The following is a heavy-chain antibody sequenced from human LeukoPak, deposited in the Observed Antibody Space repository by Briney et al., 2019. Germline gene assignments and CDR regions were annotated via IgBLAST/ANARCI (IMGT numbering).Heavy chain of an antibody. CDR2: ITSRDGGT. CDR1: GLTFSIYA. D-gene: IGHD3-22*01. CDR3: AKDRPNYYESNGDYYRRNGDS. Sequence: GGSLRLSCAASGLTFSIYAMSWVRQAPGKGLEWVPSITSRDGGTWYTDPVKGRFTISRDNSKNMLYLQMNSLRAEDTAVYYCAKDRPNYYESNGDYYRRNGDSWGQGTLVTVSS. J-gene: IGHJ5*01. V-gene: IGHV3-23*01.